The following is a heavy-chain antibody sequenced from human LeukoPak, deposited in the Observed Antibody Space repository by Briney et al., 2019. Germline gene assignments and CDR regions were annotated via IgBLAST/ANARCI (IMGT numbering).Heavy chain of an antibody. J-gene: IGHJ4*02. CDR2: ISSSSSTI. D-gene: IGHD6-19*01. Sequence: GGSLRLSCAASGFTFSSYSMNWVRQAPGKGLEWVSYISSSSSTIYYADSVKGRFTISRDNAKNSLYLQMNSLRAEDTAVYYCARDYSSGWYVANFDYWGQGTLVTVSS. CDR1: GFTFSSYS. V-gene: IGHV3-48*04. CDR3: ARDYSSGWYVANFDY.